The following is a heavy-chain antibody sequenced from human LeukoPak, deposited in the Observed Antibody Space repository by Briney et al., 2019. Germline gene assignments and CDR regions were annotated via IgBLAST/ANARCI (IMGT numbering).Heavy chain of an antibody. J-gene: IGHJ4*02. CDR3: ARFYYDILTGYYYFDY. CDR1: GYTFTGYY. V-gene: IGHV1-2*02. CDR2: INPNSGGT. Sequence: ASVKVSCTASGYTFTGYYMHWVRQAPGQGLEWMGWINPNSGGTNYAQKFQGRVTMTRDTSISTTYMELSRLRSGDTAVYYCARFYYDILTGYYYFDYWGQGTLVTVSS. D-gene: IGHD3-9*01.